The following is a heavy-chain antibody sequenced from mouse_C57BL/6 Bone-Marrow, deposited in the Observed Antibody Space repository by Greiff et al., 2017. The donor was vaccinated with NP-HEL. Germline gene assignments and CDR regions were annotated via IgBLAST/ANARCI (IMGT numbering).Heavy chain of an antibody. J-gene: IGHJ2*01. V-gene: IGHV14-4*01. Sequence: EVQLQQSGAELVRPGASVKLSCTASGFNIKDDYMHWVKQRPEQGLEWIGWIDPENGDTEYASKFQGKATITADTSSNTAYLQLSSLTSEDTAVYYCTTSGLRRRDYYFDYWGQGTTLTVSS. D-gene: IGHD2-4*01. CDR3: TTSGLRRRDYYFDY. CDR1: GFNIKDDY. CDR2: IDPENGDT.